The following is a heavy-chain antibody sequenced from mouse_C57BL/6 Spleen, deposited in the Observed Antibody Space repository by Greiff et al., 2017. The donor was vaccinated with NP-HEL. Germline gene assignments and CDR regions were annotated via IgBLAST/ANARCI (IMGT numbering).Heavy chain of an antibody. Sequence: VQLMESGPGLVQPSQSLSITCTVSGFSLTSYGVHWVRQSPGKGLEGLGVLWRGGSTDYNAAFLSILSITKDNSKSQVFFKMNSLQADDTAIYYCAKAYYSNSYAMDYWGQGTSVTVSS. CDR3: AKAYYSNSYAMDY. J-gene: IGHJ4*01. V-gene: IGHV2-5*01. D-gene: IGHD2-5*01. CDR1: GFSLTSYG. CDR2: LWRGGST.